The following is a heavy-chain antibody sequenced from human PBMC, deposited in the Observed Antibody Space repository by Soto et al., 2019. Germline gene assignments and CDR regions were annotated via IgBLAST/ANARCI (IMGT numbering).Heavy chain of an antibody. CDR3: ARDVWREGGGIDY. D-gene: IGHD3-16*01. J-gene: IGHJ4*02. Sequence: QLQLQESGSGLVKPSQTLSLTCAVSGGSISSGDYSWSWIRQPPGEGLEWIGYIYHSGSAYYNPSLKSRVTISVDRSKNQFSLKLSSVTAADTAVYYCARDVWREGGGIDYWGQGTLVTVSS. CDR1: GGSISSGDYS. CDR2: IYHSGSA. V-gene: IGHV4-30-2*01.